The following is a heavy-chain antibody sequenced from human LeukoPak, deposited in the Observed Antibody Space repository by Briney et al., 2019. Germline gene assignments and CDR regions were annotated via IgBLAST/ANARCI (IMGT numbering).Heavy chain of an antibody. D-gene: IGHD5-24*01. CDR2: ISRSSGSI. CDR1: GFISGSYS. CDR3: VGVKESFAELPHSDY. J-gene: IGHJ4*02. V-gene: IGHV3-48*04. Sequence: GGTLSLSCAASGFISGSYSMNWVRQAPGRGLVRVLYISRSSGSIYNAASEKGRFTFSRDTANTSLYLKMNSLRAGDAAIYYCVGVKESFAELPHSDYCGEGALVTVSS.